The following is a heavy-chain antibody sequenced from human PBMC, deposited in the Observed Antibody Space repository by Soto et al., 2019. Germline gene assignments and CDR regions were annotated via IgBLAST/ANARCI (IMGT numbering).Heavy chain of an antibody. CDR2: IIPIFGTA. CDR3: ARGWGYDSNDYYYAY. Sequence: QVQLVQSGAEVKKPGSSVKVSCKASGGTFSSYAISWVRQAPGQGLEWMGGIIPIFGTANHAQKFQGRVTIIADESTSTVYMKLSSLRSEDTAMYYCARGWGYDSNDYYYAYWGQGTLVIVSS. CDR1: GGTFSSYA. D-gene: IGHD3-22*01. V-gene: IGHV1-69*01. J-gene: IGHJ4*02.